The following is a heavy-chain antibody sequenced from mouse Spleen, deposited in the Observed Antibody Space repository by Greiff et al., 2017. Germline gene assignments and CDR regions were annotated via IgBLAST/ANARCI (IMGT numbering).Heavy chain of an antibody. CDR1: GYSFTDYN. V-gene: IGHV1-39*01. J-gene: IGHJ2*01. CDR2: INPNYGTT. CDR3: ARNLERLGNFDY. Sequence: VQLQQPGTELVKPGASVKLSCKASGYSFTDYNMNWVKQSNGKSLEWIGVINPNYGTTSYNQKFKGKATLTVDQSSSTAYMQLNSLTSEDSAVYYCARNLERLGNFDYWGQGTTLTVSS. D-gene: IGHD3-1*01.